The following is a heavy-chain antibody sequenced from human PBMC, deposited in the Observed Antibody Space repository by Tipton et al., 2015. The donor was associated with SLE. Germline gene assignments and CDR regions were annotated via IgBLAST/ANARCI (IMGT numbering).Heavy chain of an antibody. CDR2: IYAGGST. J-gene: IGHJ4*02. D-gene: IGHD1-14*01. V-gene: IGHV3-66*02. CDR3: ARVPSGIFDY. Sequence: GSLRLSCAASGFNVSSNYMSWVRQAPGKGLEWVSVIYAGGSTHYADSVKGRFTISRDNSRNTLYLQMHRLRPDDTSVYYCARVPSGIFDYWGQGTLVIVSS. CDR1: GFNVSSNY.